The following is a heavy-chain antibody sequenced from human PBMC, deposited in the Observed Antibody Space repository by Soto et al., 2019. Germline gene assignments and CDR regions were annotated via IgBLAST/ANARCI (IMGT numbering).Heavy chain of an antibody. CDR2: ISAYNGNT. V-gene: IGHV1-18*04. Sequence: SVKVSCKASGYTFTSYGISWVRQAPGQGLEWMGWISAYNGNTNYAQKLQGRVTMTTDTSTSTAYMELRSLRSDDTAVYYCARDRGYYDSSGYYSDYWGQGTMVTVYS. D-gene: IGHD3-22*01. J-gene: IGHJ4*02. CDR1: GYTFTSYG. CDR3: ARDRGYYDSSGYYSDY.